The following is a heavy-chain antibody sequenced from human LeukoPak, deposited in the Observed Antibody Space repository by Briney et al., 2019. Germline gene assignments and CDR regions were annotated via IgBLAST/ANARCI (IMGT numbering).Heavy chain of an antibody. V-gene: IGHV3-23*01. Sequence: GGSLRLSCAASGFTFSSYAMSWVRQAPGKGLEWVSAISGSGGSTYYAGSVKGRFTISRDNAKNSLYLQMNSLRAEDTAVYYCARDRDYGDIDYWGQGTLVTVSS. D-gene: IGHD4-17*01. CDR2: ISGSGGST. J-gene: IGHJ4*02. CDR1: GFTFSSYA. CDR3: ARDRDYGDIDY.